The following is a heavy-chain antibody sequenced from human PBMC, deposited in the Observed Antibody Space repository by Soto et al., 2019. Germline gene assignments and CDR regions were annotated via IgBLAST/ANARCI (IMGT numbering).Heavy chain of an antibody. CDR2: VNNAGTNT. V-gene: IGHV3-23*01. Sequence: TGGSLRRSCVASGFTFSYYFMSGVRQAPGKGPEWVSTVNNAGTNTHYADSVNGRFTISRDNSKTTLYLQMNNLRVDDTAIYYCARDTGGSEEMFDYWSQGTQVTVSS. CDR1: GFTFSYYF. D-gene: IGHD5-12*01. J-gene: IGHJ4*02. CDR3: ARDTGGSEEMFDY.